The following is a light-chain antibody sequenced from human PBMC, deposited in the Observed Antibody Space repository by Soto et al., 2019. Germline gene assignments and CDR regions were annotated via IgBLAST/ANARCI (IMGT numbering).Light chain of an antibody. V-gene: IGKV1D-8*02. Sequence: IRRNQSPSFLSAYTGDRVTFSCRMSQGISSYLAWYQQKPGEAPKLLIYAASTLYGGVPPRFSGSGSGTDFTLTISSLQPEDFATYYCQQLSMYPFTFGGGTLVDIK. CDR2: AAS. CDR1: QGISSY. CDR3: QQLSMYPFT. J-gene: IGKJ4*01.